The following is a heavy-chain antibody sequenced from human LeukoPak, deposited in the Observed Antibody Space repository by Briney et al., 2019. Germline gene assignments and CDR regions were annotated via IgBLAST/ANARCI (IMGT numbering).Heavy chain of an antibody. CDR2: IKQDGSEN. D-gene: IGHD6-13*01. V-gene: IGHV3-7*03. CDR1: GFTFTSYS. Sequence: QPGGSLRLSCAASGFTFTSYSMNWVRQAPGKGLEWVANIKQDGSENYYVDSVKGRFTISRDNATNSLYLQMNTLRAEDSAVYYCARDHIAATGTFDYWGQGTLVTVSS. J-gene: IGHJ4*02. CDR3: ARDHIAATGTFDY.